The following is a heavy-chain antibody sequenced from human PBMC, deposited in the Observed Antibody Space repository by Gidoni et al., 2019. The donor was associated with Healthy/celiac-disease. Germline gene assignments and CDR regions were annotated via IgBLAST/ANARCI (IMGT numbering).Heavy chain of an antibody. CDR3: AKEGRYYYYYGMDV. Sequence: EVQLLVSGGGLVQPGGSLRLSCAASGFPFSSYAMSWVRQAPGKGLEWVSAMRGSGGSTYYADSVKGRFTISRDNSKNTLYLQMNSLRAEDTAVYYCAKEGRYYYYYGMDVWGQGTTVTVSS. CDR2: MRGSGGST. V-gene: IGHV3-23*01. J-gene: IGHJ6*02. CDR1: GFPFSSYA.